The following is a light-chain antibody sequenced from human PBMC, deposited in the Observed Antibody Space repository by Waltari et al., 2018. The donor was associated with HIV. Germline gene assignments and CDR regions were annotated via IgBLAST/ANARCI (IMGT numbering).Light chain of an antibody. CDR1: QNVSSD. Sequence: ETVMTQSPATLSVSPGQRVTLSCRASQNVSSDLAWLQQRAGQAPRLLIYAAVTRASGIPGRITGSGSGTEFTLTITSLQSEDVGVYYCQQYNNWPPWTFGPGTKV. CDR2: AAV. J-gene: IGKJ1*01. V-gene: IGKV3D-15*01. CDR3: QQYNNWPPWT.